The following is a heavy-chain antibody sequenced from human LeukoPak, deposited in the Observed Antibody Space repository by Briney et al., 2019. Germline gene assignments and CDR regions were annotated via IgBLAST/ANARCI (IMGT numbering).Heavy chain of an antibody. CDR3: ARDHNYAFDN. CDR2: IGIDSGNT. V-gene: IGHV3-48*01. Sequence: GGSLRLSYTASGFPFIEYSMNWVRQAPGKVLEWISYIGIDSGNTKYADSVRGRFTISADKAKNSLYLQMNSLRVEDTAVYYCARDHNYAFDNWGQGTLVSVAS. D-gene: IGHD1-1*01. J-gene: IGHJ4*02. CDR1: GFPFIEYS.